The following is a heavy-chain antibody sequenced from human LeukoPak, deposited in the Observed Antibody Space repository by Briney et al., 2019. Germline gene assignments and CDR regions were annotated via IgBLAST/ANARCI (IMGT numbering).Heavy chain of an antibody. Sequence: PGGSLRLSCAASGFTFSSYAMSWVRQAPGKGLEWVSAISGSGGSTYYADSVKGRFTISRDNSRNTLYLQMNSLRAEDTAVYYCAKGSTAMIYYYYYYMDVWGKGTTVTASS. CDR3: AKGSTAMIYYYYYYMDV. V-gene: IGHV3-23*01. CDR1: GFTFSSYA. CDR2: ISGSGGST. D-gene: IGHD5-18*01. J-gene: IGHJ6*03.